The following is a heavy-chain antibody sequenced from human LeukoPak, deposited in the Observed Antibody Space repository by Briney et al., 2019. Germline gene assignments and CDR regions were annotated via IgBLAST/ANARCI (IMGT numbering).Heavy chain of an antibody. CDR1: GGSISSYY. J-gene: IGHJ3*02. CDR3: ASGGSTGYSSGWYGLGAFGI. Sequence: SETLSLTCTVSGGSISSYYWSWIRQPPGKGLEWIGYIYYSGSTNYNPSLKSRVTISVDTSKNQFSLKLSSVTAADTAVYYCASGGSTGYSSGWYGLGAFGIWGQGTMVTVSS. V-gene: IGHV4-59*01. D-gene: IGHD6-19*01. CDR2: IYYSGST.